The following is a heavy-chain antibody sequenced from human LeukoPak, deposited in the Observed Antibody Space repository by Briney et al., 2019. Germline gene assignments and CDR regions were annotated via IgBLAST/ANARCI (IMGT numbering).Heavy chain of an antibody. CDR3: ARTSCSGGDCHRLNWFDP. CDR2: IWYDGSEK. Sequence: PGGSLRLSCATSGFTFSSHGMHWVRQVPGKGLEWVAVIWYDGSEKYYGDSVEGRFTISRDNSKNTLYLQMNSLRAEDTGVYFCARTSCSGGDCHRLNWFDPWGQGTQVTVSS. V-gene: IGHV3-33*01. J-gene: IGHJ5*02. D-gene: IGHD2-15*01. CDR1: GFTFSSHG.